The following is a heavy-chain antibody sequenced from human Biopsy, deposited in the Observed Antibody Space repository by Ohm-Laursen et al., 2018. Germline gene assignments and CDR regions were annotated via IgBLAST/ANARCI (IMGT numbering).Heavy chain of an antibody. J-gene: IGHJ4*02. V-gene: IGHV4-59*01. Sequence: GTLSLTCSVSGGSLSNFYWNWIRQPPGKGLEWIGYIYYSGTTDYSPSLKSRVTISIDKSKNQFFLKLSSVTAEDTAVYYCARDDAVTVIRGLYYWGQGALVTVSS. D-gene: IGHD2-21*02. CDR2: IYYSGTT. CDR1: GGSLSNFY. CDR3: ARDDAVTVIRGLYY.